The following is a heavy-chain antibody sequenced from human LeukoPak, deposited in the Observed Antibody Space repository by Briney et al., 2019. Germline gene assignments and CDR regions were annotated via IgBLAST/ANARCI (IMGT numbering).Heavy chain of an antibody. D-gene: IGHD3-3*01. CDR3: ARGPDLTIFGVVIMEFYYYYMDV. V-gene: IGHV1-69*04. Sequence: SVKVSCKASGYTFTSYAISWVRQAPGQGLEWMGRIIPILGIANYAQKFQGRVTITADKSTSTAYMELSSLRSEDTAVYYCARGPDLTIFGVVIMEFYYYYMDVWGKGTTVTVSS. CDR1: GYTFTSYA. CDR2: IIPILGIA. J-gene: IGHJ6*03.